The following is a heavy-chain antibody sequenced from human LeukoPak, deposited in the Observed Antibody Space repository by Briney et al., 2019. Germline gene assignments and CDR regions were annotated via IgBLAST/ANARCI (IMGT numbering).Heavy chain of an antibody. V-gene: IGHV3-30-3*01. CDR1: GFTFSSYA. J-gene: IGHJ4*02. CDR3: ARWDVETDY. CDR2: ISYDGSNK. Sequence: PGGSLRLSCAASGFTFSSYAMHWVRQAPGKGLEWVAVISYDGSNKYYADSVKGRFTISRDNAKNSLYPQMNSLRDEDTAVYYCARWDVETDYWGQGTLVTVSS. D-gene: IGHD1-1*01.